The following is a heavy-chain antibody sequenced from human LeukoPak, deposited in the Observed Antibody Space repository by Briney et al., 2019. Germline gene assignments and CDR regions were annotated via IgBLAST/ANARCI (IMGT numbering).Heavy chain of an antibody. J-gene: IGHJ4*02. CDR3: ARGSEDGSGSYFALYYFDY. V-gene: IGHV4-39*02. D-gene: IGHD3-10*01. Sequence: SETLSLTCSVSGGSISITNYYWGWIRQPPGQGLEWIASISYSGNTYYSPSLKSRVTISLDTSNNHFTLKLSSVTATDTAVYYCARGSEDGSGSYFALYYFDYWGQGTLVTVSS. CDR2: ISYSGNT. CDR1: GGSISITNYY.